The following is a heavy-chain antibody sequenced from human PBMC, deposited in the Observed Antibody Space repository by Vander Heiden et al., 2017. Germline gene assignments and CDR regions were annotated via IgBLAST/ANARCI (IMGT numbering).Heavy chain of an antibody. CDR1: GFTFSSYS. V-gene: IGHV3-23*01. CDR2: ISGSGGST. Sequence: EVQLLESGGGLVQPGGSLKLSCSASGFTFSSYSISLLRQAPGKGLEWVSAISGSGGSTYYADSVKGRFTISRDNSKNTLYLQMNSLRAEDTAVYYCAKDLAGSKAYYYYYYGMDVWGQGTTVTVSS. J-gene: IGHJ6*02. D-gene: IGHD1-1*01. CDR3: AKDLAGSKAYYYYYYGMDV.